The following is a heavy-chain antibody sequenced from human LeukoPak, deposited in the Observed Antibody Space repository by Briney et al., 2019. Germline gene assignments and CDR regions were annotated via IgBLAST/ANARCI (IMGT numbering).Heavy chain of an antibody. V-gene: IGHV4-59*08. CDR1: GGSISSYY. CDR2: ISDIGSI. Sequence: SETLSLTCTVSGGSISSYYWSWIRQPPGKGLEWIAYISDIGSINYNLSLKSRVTISLDTSKNQFSPKLSSVTAADTAVYYCAGHHPRNTVDFWGQGTLVTVSS. J-gene: IGHJ4*02. D-gene: IGHD2/OR15-2a*01. CDR3: AGHHPRNTVDF.